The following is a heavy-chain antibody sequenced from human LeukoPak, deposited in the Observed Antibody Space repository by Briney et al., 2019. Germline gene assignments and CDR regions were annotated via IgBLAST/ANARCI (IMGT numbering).Heavy chain of an antibody. J-gene: IGHJ4*02. Sequence: GGSLRLSCAASGFTFGSYGMHWVRQAPGKGLEWVAVISYDGSNKYYADSVKGRFTISRDNSKNTLYLQMNSLRAEDTAVYYCAKTLTKLVLVYYFDYWGQGTLVTVSS. CDR1: GFTFGSYG. V-gene: IGHV3-30*18. D-gene: IGHD3-9*01. CDR3: AKTLTKLVLVYYFDY. CDR2: ISYDGSNK.